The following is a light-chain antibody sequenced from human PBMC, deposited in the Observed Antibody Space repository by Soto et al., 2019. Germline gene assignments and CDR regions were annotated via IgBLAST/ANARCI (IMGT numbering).Light chain of an antibody. CDR1: QSVSSN. Sequence: EIVMTQSPATLSVSPWERATLSCGASQSVSSNLAWYQQKPGQAPRLLIYAASTRATGIPARFSGSGSGTEFTLTISSLQSEDCAVYYCQQYNNWPGTFGQGTKVDI. CDR3: QQYNNWPGT. V-gene: IGKV3-15*01. J-gene: IGKJ1*01. CDR2: AAS.